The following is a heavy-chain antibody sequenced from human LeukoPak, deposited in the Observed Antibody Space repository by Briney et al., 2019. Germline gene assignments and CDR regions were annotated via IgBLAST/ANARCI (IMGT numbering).Heavy chain of an antibody. D-gene: IGHD1-26*01. Sequence: PGGSLRLSCAASGFTFSNYAMHWVRQATGKGLEWVSAIGTAGDTFYPGSVKGRFTISRENAKNSLYLQMNSLRAEDTAVYYCARQMTPHGNFDYLGQGTLVTVSS. CDR2: IGTAGDT. CDR1: GFTFSNYA. V-gene: IGHV3-13*01. J-gene: IGHJ4*02. CDR3: ARQMTPHGNFDY.